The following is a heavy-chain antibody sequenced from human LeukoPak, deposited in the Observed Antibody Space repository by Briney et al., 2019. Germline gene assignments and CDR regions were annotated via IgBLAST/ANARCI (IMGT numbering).Heavy chain of an antibody. J-gene: IGHJ4*02. V-gene: IGHV4-34*01. D-gene: IGHD5-12*01. Sequence: PSETLSLTCAVYGGSFSGYYWSWIRQPPGKGLEWIGEINHSGSTNYNPSLESRVTISVDTSKNQFSLKPSSVTAADTAVYYCARVGSGYDDYWCQGTLVTVSS. CDR3: ARVGSGYDDY. CDR2: INHSGST. CDR1: GGSFSGYY.